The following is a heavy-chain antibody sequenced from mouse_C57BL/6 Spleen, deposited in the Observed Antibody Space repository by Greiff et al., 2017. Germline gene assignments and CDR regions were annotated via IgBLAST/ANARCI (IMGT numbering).Heavy chain of an antibody. D-gene: IGHD4-1*01. V-gene: IGHV2-4*01. CDR3: ASQLTVYAMDY. CDR1: GFSLTSYG. Sequence: VKLVESGPGLVQPSQSLSITCTVSGFSLTSYGVHWVRQPPGKGLEWLGVIWSGGSTDYNAAFLSRLSISKDNSKSQVFFKMNSLQADDTAIYYCASQLTVYAMDYWGQGTSVTVSS. CDR2: IWSGGST. J-gene: IGHJ4*01.